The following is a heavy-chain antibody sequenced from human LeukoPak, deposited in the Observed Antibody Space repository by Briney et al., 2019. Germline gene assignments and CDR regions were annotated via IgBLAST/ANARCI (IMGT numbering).Heavy chain of an antibody. V-gene: IGHV1-18*01. CDR2: ISAYNGNT. J-gene: IGHJ3*02. D-gene: IGHD1-26*01. CDR3: AREQKLGEVGATTSGAFDI. CDR1: GYTFTSYG. Sequence: WASVKVSCKASGYTFTSYGISWVRQAPGQGLEWMGWISAYNGNTNYAQKFQGRVTMTRDMSTSTVYMELSSLRSEDTAVYYCAREQKLGEVGATTSGAFDIWGQGTMVTVSS.